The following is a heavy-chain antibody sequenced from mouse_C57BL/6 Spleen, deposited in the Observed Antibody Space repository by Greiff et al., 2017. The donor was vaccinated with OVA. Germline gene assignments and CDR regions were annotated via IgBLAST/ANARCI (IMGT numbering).Heavy chain of an antibody. CDR1: GFTFSDYY. J-gene: IGHJ2*01. V-gene: IGHV5-12*01. Sequence: EVQLVESGGGLVQPGGSLKLSCAASGFTFSDYYMYWVRQTPEKRLEWVAYISNGGGSTYYPDTVKGRFTISRDNAKNTLYLQMSRLKSEDTAMYYCARRNYYDYDGGDYFDYWGQGTTLTVSS. CDR3: ARRNYYDYDGGDYFDY. CDR2: ISNGGGST. D-gene: IGHD2-4*01.